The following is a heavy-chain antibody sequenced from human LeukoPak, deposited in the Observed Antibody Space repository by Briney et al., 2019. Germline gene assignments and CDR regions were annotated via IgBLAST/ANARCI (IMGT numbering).Heavy chain of an antibody. D-gene: IGHD2-15*01. Sequence: SETLSITCAVYGGSFSGDYWSCIRQPPGKGLEWIGEINHSGSTNYNPSLKSRVTISVDTSKNQFSLKLSSVTAADTAVYYCAIPYCSGGSCYSAFDPWGQGTLVTVSS. CDR1: GGSFSGDY. CDR3: AIPYCSGGSCYSAFDP. V-gene: IGHV4-34*01. J-gene: IGHJ5*02. CDR2: INHSGST.